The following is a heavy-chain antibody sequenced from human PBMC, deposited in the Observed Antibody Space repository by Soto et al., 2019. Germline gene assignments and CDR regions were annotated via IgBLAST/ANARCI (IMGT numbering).Heavy chain of an antibody. D-gene: IGHD2-2*01. J-gene: IGHJ5*02. V-gene: IGHV1-8*01. CDR2: MNPNSGNT. CDR1: GYTFTSYD. CDR3: ARAKYCSSTSCFRWFDP. Sequence: ASVKVSCKASGYTFTSYDINWVRQATGQGLEWMGWMNPNSGNTGYAQKFQGRVTMTRNTSISTAYMELSSLRSEDTAVYYCARAKYCSSTSCFRWFDPWGQGTLVTVPS.